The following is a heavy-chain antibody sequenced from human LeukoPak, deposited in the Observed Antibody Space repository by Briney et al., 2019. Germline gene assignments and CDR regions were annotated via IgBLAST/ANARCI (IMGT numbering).Heavy chain of an antibody. J-gene: IGHJ4*02. CDR3: ARMSPGSYSLLLKDHYFDY. CDR2: IYTSGST. D-gene: IGHD1-26*01. Sequence: PSETLSLTCTVSGGSISSYYWSWIRQPAGKGLEWIGRIYTSGSTNYNPSLKSRVTMSVDTSKNQFSLKLSSVTAADTAVYYCARMSPGSYSLLLKDHYFDYWGQGTLVTVSS. V-gene: IGHV4-4*07. CDR1: GGSISSYY.